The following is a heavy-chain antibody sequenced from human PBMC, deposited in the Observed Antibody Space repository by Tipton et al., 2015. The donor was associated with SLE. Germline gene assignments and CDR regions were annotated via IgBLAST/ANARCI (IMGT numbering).Heavy chain of an antibody. D-gene: IGHD5-24*01. J-gene: IGHJ2*01. CDR2: LYYGGST. CDR1: GGSISSSNYY. CDR3: ARPKYQMATINWYFDL. Sequence: TLSLTCTVSGGSISSSNYYWGWIRQPPGKGLEWIGSLYYGGSTFFNPSLNSRVTISLDTSKNQFSLKLSSVTAADTAVYYCARPKYQMATINWYFDLWGRGTLVTVSS. V-gene: IGHV4-39*07.